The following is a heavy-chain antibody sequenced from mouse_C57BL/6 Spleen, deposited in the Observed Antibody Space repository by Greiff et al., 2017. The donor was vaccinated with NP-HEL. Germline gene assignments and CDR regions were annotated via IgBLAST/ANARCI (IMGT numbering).Heavy chain of an antibody. CDR3: AIEDDGYYPYAMDY. CDR1: GYSITSGYY. J-gene: IGHJ4*01. D-gene: IGHD2-3*01. CDR2: ISYDGSN. Sequence: EVQLQESGPGLVKPSQSLSLTCSVTGYSITSGYYWNWIRQFPGNKLEWMGYISYDGSNNYNPSLKNRISITRDTSKNQFFLKLNSVTTEDTATYYGAIEDDGYYPYAMDYWGQGTSVTVSS. V-gene: IGHV3-6*01.